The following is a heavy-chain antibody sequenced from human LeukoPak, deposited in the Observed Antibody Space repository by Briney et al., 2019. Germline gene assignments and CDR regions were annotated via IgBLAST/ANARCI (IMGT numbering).Heavy chain of an antibody. CDR3: NYYDSSGYYPDAFDI. CDR2: ISSSSSTI. CDR1: GFTFSSYS. V-gene: IGHV3-48*01. J-gene: IGHJ3*02. D-gene: IGHD3-22*01. Sequence: GGSLRLSCAASGFTFSSYSMNWVRQAQGKGLEWVSCISSSSSTIYYADSVKGRFTISRDNAKNSLYLQMNSLRAEDTAVYYCNYYDSSGYYPDAFDIWGQGTMVTVSS.